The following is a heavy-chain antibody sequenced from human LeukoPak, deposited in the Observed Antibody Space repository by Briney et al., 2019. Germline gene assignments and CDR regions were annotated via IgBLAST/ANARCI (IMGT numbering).Heavy chain of an antibody. D-gene: IGHD3-3*01. Sequence: GGSLRLSCAASGFTFSSYGMHWVRRAPGKGLEWVAVISYDGSNKYYADSVKGRFTISRDNSKNTLYLQMNSLRAEDTAVYYCAKGHDFWSGYSTSFDYWGQGTLVTVSS. CDR3: AKGHDFWSGYSTSFDY. CDR1: GFTFSSYG. J-gene: IGHJ4*02. V-gene: IGHV3-30*18. CDR2: ISYDGSNK.